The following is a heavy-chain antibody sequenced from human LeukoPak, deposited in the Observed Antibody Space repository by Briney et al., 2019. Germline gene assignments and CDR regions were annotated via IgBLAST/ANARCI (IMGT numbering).Heavy chain of an antibody. Sequence: SETPSLTCTVSGGSISSYYWSWIRQPPGKGLEWIGYIYYSGSTNYNPSLKSRVTISVDTSKNQFSLKLSSVTAADTAVYYCARDRYYDSWFDPWGQGTLVTVSS. CDR2: IYYSGST. D-gene: IGHD3-22*01. J-gene: IGHJ5*02. CDR1: GGSISSYY. V-gene: IGHV4-59*01. CDR3: ARDRYYDSWFDP.